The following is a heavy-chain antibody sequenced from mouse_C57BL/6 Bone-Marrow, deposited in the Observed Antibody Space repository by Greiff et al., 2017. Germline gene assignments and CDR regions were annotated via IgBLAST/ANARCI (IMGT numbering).Heavy chain of an antibody. J-gene: IGHJ2*01. Sequence: EVMLVESGGGLVKPGGSLKLSCAASGFTFSSYAMSWVRQTPEKRLEWVATISDGGSYTYYPDNVKGRFTISRDNAKNNLYLQMGHLKSEDTAMYYCAREGAGDYWGQGTTLTVSS. CDR1: GFTFSSYA. CDR2: ISDGGSYT. CDR3: AREGAGDY. V-gene: IGHV5-4*01.